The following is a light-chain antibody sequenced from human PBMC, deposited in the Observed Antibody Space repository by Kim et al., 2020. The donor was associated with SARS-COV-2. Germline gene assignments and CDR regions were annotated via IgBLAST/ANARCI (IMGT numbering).Light chain of an antibody. CDR3: QACNDTSAV. J-gene: IGLJ3*02. V-gene: IGLV3-1*01. CDR2: QAA. CDR1: EWETKF. Sequence: SPRQRTTIACSGDEWETKFVHWYQPESGQSPAMVIYQAARWRSGAPVRFSSSRNGNTPTLTSMETEAMAESDYFCQACNDTSAVFGGGTQLTVL.